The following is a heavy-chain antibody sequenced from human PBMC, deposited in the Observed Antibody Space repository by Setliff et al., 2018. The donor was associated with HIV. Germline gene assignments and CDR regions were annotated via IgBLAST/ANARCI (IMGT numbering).Heavy chain of an antibody. D-gene: IGHD1-1*01. CDR1: GYTFTTYG. CDR3: ARDQLDRHLRSDVPFDI. J-gene: IGHJ3*02. Sequence: ASVKVSCKASGYTFTTYGFNWVRQAPGQGLEWMGWISASSDNTNYAQKFQGRVTLTTDTSTNTVYMELKGLRSDDTAVYFCARDQLDRHLRSDVPFDIWGQGTMVTVSS. CDR2: ISASSDNT. V-gene: IGHV1-18*01.